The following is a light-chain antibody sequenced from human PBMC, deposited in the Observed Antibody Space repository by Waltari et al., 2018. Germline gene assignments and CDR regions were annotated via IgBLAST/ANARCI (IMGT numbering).Light chain of an antibody. Sequence: QSALTQTASVSGPPGQSITISCTGTSSDVGGYKYVSWYQQHPGKAPKLMIYDVSNRPSGVSNRFSGSKSGNTASLTISGLQAEDEADYYCSSYISSSTLELFGGGTSLTVL. CDR2: DVS. V-gene: IGLV2-14*03. CDR3: SSYISSSTLEL. J-gene: IGLJ2*01. CDR1: SSDVGGYKY.